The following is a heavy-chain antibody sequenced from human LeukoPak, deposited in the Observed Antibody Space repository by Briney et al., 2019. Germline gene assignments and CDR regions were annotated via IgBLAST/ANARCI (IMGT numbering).Heavy chain of an antibody. CDR3: ARRGYLGLRGDAYDI. V-gene: IGHV1-18*01. CDR2: INTNNGKT. D-gene: IGHD2-15*01. Sequence: ASVKVSCKASDYSFTSYGIIWVRQAPGQGLEWVGWINTNNGKTYYEQKIQGRVTMTTDTSTTTAYMELRSLRSDDTAMYYCARRGYLGLRGDAYDIWGQGTMVTVSS. J-gene: IGHJ3*02. CDR1: DYSFTSYG.